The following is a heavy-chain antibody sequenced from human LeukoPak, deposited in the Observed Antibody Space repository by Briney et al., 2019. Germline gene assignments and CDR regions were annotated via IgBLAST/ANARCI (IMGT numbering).Heavy chain of an antibody. CDR2: IWYDGSNK. V-gene: IGHV3-33*01. CDR1: GITFSSYG. D-gene: IGHD3-16*02. J-gene: IGHJ4*02. CDR3: AREIITFGGVIALDY. Sequence: GGSLRLSCAASGITFSSYGMHWVRQAPGKGLERVAVIWYDGSNKYYADSVKGRFTISRDNSKNTLYLQMNSLRAEDTAVYYCAREIITFGGVIALDYWGQGTLVTVSS.